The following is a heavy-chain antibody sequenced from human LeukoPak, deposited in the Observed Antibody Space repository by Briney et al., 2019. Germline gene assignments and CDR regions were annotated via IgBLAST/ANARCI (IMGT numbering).Heavy chain of an antibody. CDR2: INGNT. CDR1: GYTFTRYG. Sequence: ASVKVSCKASGYTFTRYGIHWMRQGPGQSFEWMGWINGNTKYSEKLQDRVTITWDTSASTAYMELSSLRSEDTAVYYCARDLVRWGGWLDAWGQGTLVIVSS. V-gene: IGHV1-3*01. D-gene: IGHD3-10*01. J-gene: IGHJ5*02. CDR3: ARDLVRWGGWLDA.